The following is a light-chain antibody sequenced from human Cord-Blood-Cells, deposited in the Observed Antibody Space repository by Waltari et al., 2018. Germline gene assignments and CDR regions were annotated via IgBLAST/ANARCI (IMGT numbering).Light chain of an antibody. J-gene: IGLJ2*01. CDR1: SGHSSYA. V-gene: IGLV4-69*01. CDR2: HKCDGSQ. CDR3: QTWGTGSVV. Sequence: QLVLTHSPSASASLGAPVKLTCTLSSGHSSYAIAWHQQRPEKGPRYLMKHKCDGSQGKGAGLPVRFSGSSSGAERYLTIASRQSEDEADYYCQTWGTGSVVFGGGTKLTVL.